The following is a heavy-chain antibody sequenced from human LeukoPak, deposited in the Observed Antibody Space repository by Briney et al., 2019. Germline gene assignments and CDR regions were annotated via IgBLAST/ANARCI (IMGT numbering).Heavy chain of an antibody. Sequence: QTGGSLRLSCAASGFTFSSYWMHWVRQSPGKGLVWVSRMNSDGSSTSYADYVKGRFTISRDYAKNTLYMQMNSLRAEDTAVYYCARGDGTKFDYYYGMDVWGQGTTVTVSS. J-gene: IGHJ6*02. CDR2: MNSDGSST. D-gene: IGHD5-24*01. CDR1: GFTFSSYW. V-gene: IGHV3-74*01. CDR3: ARGDGTKFDYYYGMDV.